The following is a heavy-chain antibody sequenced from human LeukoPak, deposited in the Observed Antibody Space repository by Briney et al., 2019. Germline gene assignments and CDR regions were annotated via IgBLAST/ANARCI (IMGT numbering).Heavy chain of an antibody. CDR2: ISYDGSNK. CDR1: GFTFSSYG. D-gene: IGHD2-15*01. J-gene: IGHJ4*02. Sequence: PGRSLRLSCAASGFTFSSYGMHWVRQAPGKGLEWVAVISYDGSNKYYADSVKGRFTISRDNAKNSLYLQMNSLRAEDTAVYYCARDSYCSGGSCYREHFDYWGQGTLVTVSS. CDR3: ARDSYCSGGSCYREHFDY. V-gene: IGHV3-30*03.